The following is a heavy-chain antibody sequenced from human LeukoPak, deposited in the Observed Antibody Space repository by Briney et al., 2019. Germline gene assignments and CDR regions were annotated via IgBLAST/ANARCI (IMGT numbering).Heavy chain of an antibody. J-gene: IGHJ6*03. D-gene: IGHD6-6*01. CDR2: IYTSGST. V-gene: IGHV4-61*02. Sequence: PSQTLSLTCTVSGGSISSGSYYWSWIRQPAGKGLEWIGRIYTSGSTNYNPSLKSRVTISVDTSKNQFSLKLSSVTAADTAVYYCARAGAARLYYYYYMDVWGKGTTVTVSS. CDR3: ARAGAARLYYYYYMDV. CDR1: GGSISSGSYY.